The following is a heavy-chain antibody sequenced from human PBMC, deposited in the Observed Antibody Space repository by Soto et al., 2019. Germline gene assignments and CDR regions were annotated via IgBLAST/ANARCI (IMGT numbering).Heavy chain of an antibody. CDR3: ARGPGYDAYRSVANFDY. D-gene: IGHD2-2*03. CDR1: GYDFVNYA. CDR2: VNPGNGDT. Sequence: QVQLVQSGAEVKRPGASVKVSCKASGYDFVNYAMHWVRQAPGQRPEWMGWVNPGNGDTKYSLKFHGKVTITRDTSATTAYMEVNNLTSAHTALYYCARGPGYDAYRSVANFDYWGQGTLVTVSS. J-gene: IGHJ4*02. V-gene: IGHV1-3*01.